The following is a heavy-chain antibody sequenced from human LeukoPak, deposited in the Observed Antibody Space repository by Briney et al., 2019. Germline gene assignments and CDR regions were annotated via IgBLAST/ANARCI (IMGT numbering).Heavy chain of an antibody. D-gene: IGHD3-3*01. CDR3: ARSARSEDDDFWSGYLGD. CDR2: ISNSGRTI. J-gene: IGHJ4*02. Sequence: PGGSLRLSCAASGFTFSDYYMSWIRQAPGKGLEWVSYISNSGRTISYADSVKGRVTISRDNARNSLYLQMNSLRAEDTAVYYCARSARSEDDDFWSGYLGDWGQGTLVTVSS. CDR1: GFTFSDYY. V-gene: IGHV3-11*04.